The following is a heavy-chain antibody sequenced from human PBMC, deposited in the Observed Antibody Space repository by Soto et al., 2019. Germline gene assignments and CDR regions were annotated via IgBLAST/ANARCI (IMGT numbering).Heavy chain of an antibody. Sequence: SGFTFRGYWMSWVRQAPGKGLEWVANIKQDESEKYYVDSVKGRFTISRDNAKNSLYLQMNSLRDEDTAVYYCARDGYYYDRSVYYYYFDYWGQGTLVTVSS. V-gene: IGHV3-7*01. D-gene: IGHD3-22*01. J-gene: IGHJ4*02. CDR3: ARDGYYYDRSVYYYYFDY. CDR2: IKQDESEK. CDR1: GFTFRGYW.